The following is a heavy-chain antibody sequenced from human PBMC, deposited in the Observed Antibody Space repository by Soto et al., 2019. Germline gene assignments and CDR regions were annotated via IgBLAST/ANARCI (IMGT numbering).Heavy chain of an antibody. Sequence: PSQTLSLTCAISGDSVPSNSAAWNWIRRSPSGGLEWLGRTYYRSRWYNDYAVSVRSRITINPDTSKNQFSLHLNSVTPEDTAVYYCAGTTSLQWYYMDVWGKGTTVTVSS. J-gene: IGHJ6*03. V-gene: IGHV6-1*01. D-gene: IGHD1-7*01. CDR2: TYYRSRWYN. CDR3: AGTTSLQWYYMDV. CDR1: GDSVPSNSAA.